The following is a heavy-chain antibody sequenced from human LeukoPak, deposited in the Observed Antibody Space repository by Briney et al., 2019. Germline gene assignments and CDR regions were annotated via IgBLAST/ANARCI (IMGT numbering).Heavy chain of an antibody. CDR3: AKDPGYQVVYCFDY. CDR1: GFTFSSYS. V-gene: IGHV3-23*01. J-gene: IGHJ4*02. Sequence: KPGGSLRLSCAASGFTFSSYSMSWVRQAPGKGLEWVSGISGSGGSTDYADSVKGRFTTSRDNSKNTLYLQMNSLRVEDTAVYYCAKDPGYQVVYCFDYWGQGTLVTVSS. CDR2: ISGSGGST. D-gene: IGHD2-2*01.